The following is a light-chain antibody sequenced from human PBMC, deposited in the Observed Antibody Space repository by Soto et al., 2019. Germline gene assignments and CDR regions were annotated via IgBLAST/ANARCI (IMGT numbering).Light chain of an antibody. V-gene: IGKV3-15*01. CDR2: GAS. J-gene: IGKJ1*01. CDR1: QSLSTN. CDR3: QQYNIRPPWT. Sequence: EIVMTQSPATLSVSPGEGATLSCRASQSLSTNLAWYQQKPGQAPRLLIYGASTRATGIPARFSGSGSGTEFTLTISSLQSEDFAIYYCQQYNIRPPWTFGQGTKVDIK.